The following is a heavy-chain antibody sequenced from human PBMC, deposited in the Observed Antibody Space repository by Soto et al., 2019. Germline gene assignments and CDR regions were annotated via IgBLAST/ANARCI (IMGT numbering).Heavy chain of an antibody. D-gene: IGHD4-17*01. CDR1: GVPFSSYS. Sequence: PGGSLRLSCAASGVPFSSYSMNWVRQAPGKGLEWVSSISSSSSYIYYADSVKGRFTISRDNAKNSLYLQMNSLRAEDTAVYYCASLTLSGYGDYDLDDGSTGGLDWGQGTLVTVSS. CDR2: ISSSSSYI. V-gene: IGHV3-21*01. CDR3: ASLTLSGYGDYDLDDGSTGGLD. J-gene: IGHJ4*02.